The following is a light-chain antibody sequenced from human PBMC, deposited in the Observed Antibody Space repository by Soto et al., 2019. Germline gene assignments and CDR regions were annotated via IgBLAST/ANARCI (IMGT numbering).Light chain of an antibody. V-gene: IGKV3-20*01. J-gene: IGKJ4*01. CDR1: QSVSSTY. Sequence: EIVLTQSPGTLSLSPGDRVTLSCRASQSVSSTYLAWYQQKPGQAPRLLIYGASSRATGIPDRFSGSGSGTDFTLTISRLESEDFAVYYCQQYGTSPFTFGGGTKVEIK. CDR2: GAS. CDR3: QQYGTSPFT.